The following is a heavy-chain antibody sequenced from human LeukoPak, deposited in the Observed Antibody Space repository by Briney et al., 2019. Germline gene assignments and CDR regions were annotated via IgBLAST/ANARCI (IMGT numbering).Heavy chain of an antibody. D-gene: IGHD2-21*02. CDR3: ARVVVTADYYCYYYYMDV. CDR1: GGTFSSYA. CDR2: IIPIFGTA. V-gene: IGHV1-69*05. Sequence: SVKVSCKASGGTFSSYAISWVRQAPGQGLEWMGGIIPIFGTANYAQKFQGRVTMTRNTSISTAYMELSSLRSEGTAVYYCARVVVTADYYCYYYYMDVWGKGTTVTISS. J-gene: IGHJ6*03.